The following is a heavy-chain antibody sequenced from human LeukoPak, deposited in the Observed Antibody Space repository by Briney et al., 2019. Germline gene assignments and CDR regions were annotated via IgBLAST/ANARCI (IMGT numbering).Heavy chain of an antibody. V-gene: IGHV3-23*01. J-gene: IGHJ4*02. D-gene: IGHD1-1*01. CDR3: ARDFNWKEPYYFDY. Sequence: GGSLRLSCVASGFILENHAMSWIRQAPGKGLEWVSGTSSNGEVKYYADSVKGRFTVSRDNSKDTLYLQMDSLGVEDTAMYYCARDFNWKEPYYFDYWGPGTLVTVSS. CDR2: TSSNGEVK. CDR1: GFILENHA.